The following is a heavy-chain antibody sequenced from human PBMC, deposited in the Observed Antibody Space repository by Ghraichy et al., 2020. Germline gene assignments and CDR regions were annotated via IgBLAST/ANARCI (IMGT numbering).Heavy chain of an antibody. D-gene: IGHD6-13*01. CDR3: ATFLAAAGTLVYYYYYGMDV. V-gene: IGHV3-15*01. CDR2: IKSKTDGGTT. CDR1: GFTFSNAW. J-gene: IGHJ6*02. Sequence: SCAASGFTFSNAWMSWVRQAPGKGLEWVGRIKSKTDGGTTDYAAPMKGRFTISRDDSKNTLSLQMNSLKTEDTAVYYCATFLAAAGTLVYYYYYGMDVWGQGTTVTVSS.